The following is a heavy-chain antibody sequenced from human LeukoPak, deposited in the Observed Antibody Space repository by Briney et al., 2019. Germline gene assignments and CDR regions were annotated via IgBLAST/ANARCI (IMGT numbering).Heavy chain of an antibody. J-gene: IGHJ4*02. D-gene: IGHD6-13*01. V-gene: IGHV3-53*01. CDR3: AREGQQLGFDY. Sequence: GGSLRLSCAASGITVSSNYMSWVRQAPGKGLEWVSVIYSGGSTYYADSVKGRFTISRDNSKNTLYLQMSSLRAEDTAVYYCAREGQQLGFDYWGQGTLVTVSA. CDR1: GITVSSNY. CDR2: IYSGGST.